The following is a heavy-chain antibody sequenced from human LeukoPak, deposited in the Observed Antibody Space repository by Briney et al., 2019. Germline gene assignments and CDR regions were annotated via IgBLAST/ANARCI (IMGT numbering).Heavy chain of an antibody. V-gene: IGHV3-53*01. D-gene: IGHD2-21*02. J-gene: IGHJ2*01. CDR1: GFTVSNSF. CDR2: IYSGGIT. CDR3: ASGLAVTATTYWYFDL. Sequence: GGSLRLSCAASGFTVSNSFMIWVRQSPGKGLEWVSVIYSGGITYYADSVKGRFTISRDNSKHTLYLQMSSLRAEDTAVYYCASGLAVTATTYWYFDLWGRGTLVTVSS.